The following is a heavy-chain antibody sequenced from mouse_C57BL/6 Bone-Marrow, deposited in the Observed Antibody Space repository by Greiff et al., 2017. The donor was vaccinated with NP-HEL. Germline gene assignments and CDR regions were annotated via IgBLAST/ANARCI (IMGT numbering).Heavy chain of an antibody. CDR2: ISDGGSYT. CDR1: GLTFSSYA. D-gene: IGHD2-3*01. J-gene: IGHJ1*03. Sequence: EVKLVESGGGLVKPGGSLKLSCAASGLTFSSYAMSRVRQTPEKRLEWVATISDGGSYTYYPDNVKGRFTISRDNAKNNLYLQMSHLKSEDTAMYYCTRDGGYSWYFDGWGTGTTVTVSS. CDR3: TRDGGYSWYFDG. V-gene: IGHV5-4*01.